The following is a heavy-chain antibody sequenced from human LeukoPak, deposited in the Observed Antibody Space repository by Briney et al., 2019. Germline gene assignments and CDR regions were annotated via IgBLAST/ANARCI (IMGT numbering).Heavy chain of an antibody. J-gene: IGHJ4*02. CDR1: GGSFSGYY. CDR3: ARGLMGATTGPYYFDY. Sequence: SETLSLTCAVYGGSFSGYYWSWIRQPPGKGLEWIGEINHSGSTNYNPSLKSRVTISVDTSKNQFSLKLSSVTAADTAVYDFARGLMGATTGPYYFDYWGQGTLVTVSS. V-gene: IGHV4-34*01. CDR2: INHSGST. D-gene: IGHD1-26*01.